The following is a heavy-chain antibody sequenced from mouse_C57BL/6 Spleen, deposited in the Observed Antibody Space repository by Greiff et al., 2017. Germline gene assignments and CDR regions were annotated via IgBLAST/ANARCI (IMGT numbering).Heavy chain of an antibody. D-gene: IGHD1-1*01. Sequence: QVQLKESGPGLVAPSQSLSITCTVSGFSLTSYGVHWVRQPPGKGLEWLVVIWSDGSTTYNSAPKSRPCTSKDNSKVQVFLNMHSLQTDDTAMYYCARGSVVAPLDYWGQGTSVTVSS. CDR1: GFSLTSYG. J-gene: IGHJ4*01. CDR3: ARGSVVAPLDY. V-gene: IGHV2-6*03. CDR2: IWSDGST.